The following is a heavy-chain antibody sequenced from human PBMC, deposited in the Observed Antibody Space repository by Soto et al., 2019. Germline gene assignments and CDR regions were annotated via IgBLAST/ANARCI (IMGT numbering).Heavy chain of an antibody. D-gene: IGHD3-9*01. V-gene: IGHV1-46*03. J-gene: IGHJ4*02. CDR3: ARVSGGPYYDILTGYFDPQLFDY. CDR1: GYTFTSYY. Sequence: ASVKVSCKASGYTFTSYYMHWVRQAPGQGLEWMGIINPSGGSTSYAQKFQGRVTITRDTSTSTVYMVLSSLRSEDTAVYYCARVSGGPYYDILTGYFDPQLFDYWGQGTLVTVSS. CDR2: INPSGGST.